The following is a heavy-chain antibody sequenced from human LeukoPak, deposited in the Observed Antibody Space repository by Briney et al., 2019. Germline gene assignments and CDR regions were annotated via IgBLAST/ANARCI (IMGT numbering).Heavy chain of an antibody. CDR1: GGSISSSSYY. D-gene: IGHD3-10*01. CDR3: ASGDIYGSGSYLQDY. CDR2: IYYSGST. J-gene: IGHJ4*02. Sequence: RPSETLSLTCTVSGGSISSSSYYWGWIRQPPGKGLEWIGSIYYSGSTYYNPSLKSRVTISVDTSKNQFSLKLSSVTAADTAVYYCASGDIYGSGSYLQDYWGQGTLVTVSS. V-gene: IGHV4-39*07.